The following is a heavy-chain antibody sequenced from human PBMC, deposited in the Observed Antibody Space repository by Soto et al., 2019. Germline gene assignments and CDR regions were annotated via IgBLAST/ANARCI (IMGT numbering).Heavy chain of an antibody. V-gene: IGHV3-23*01. J-gene: IGHJ4*02. CDR3: AKEFEGEMVITPYDY. Sequence: GGSLRLSCAASGFTFSSYAMSWVRQAPGKGLEWVSAISGSGGSTYYADSVKGRFTISRDNSKNTLYLQMNSLRAEDTAVYYCAKEFEGEMVITPYDYWGQGTLVTVYS. CDR2: ISGSGGST. D-gene: IGHD3-22*01. CDR1: GFTFSSYA.